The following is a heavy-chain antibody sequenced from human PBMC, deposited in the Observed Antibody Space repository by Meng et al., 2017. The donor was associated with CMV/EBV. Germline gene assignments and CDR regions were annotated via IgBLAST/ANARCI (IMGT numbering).Heavy chain of an antibody. CDR2: IRSKANSYAT. D-gene: IGHD3-3*01. Sequence: GGSLRLSCAASGFTFSGSAMHWVRQASGKGLEWVGRIRSKANSYATAYAASVKGRFTISRDDSKNTAYLQMNSLKTEDTAVYYCTTSQYDFWSGYYHWGQGTLVTAPQ. V-gene: IGHV3-73*01. J-gene: IGHJ4*02. CDR3: TTSQYDFWSGYYH. CDR1: GFTFSGSA.